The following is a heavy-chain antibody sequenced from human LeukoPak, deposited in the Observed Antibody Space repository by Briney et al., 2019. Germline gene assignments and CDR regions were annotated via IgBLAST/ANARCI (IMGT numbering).Heavy chain of an antibody. CDR3: AKDAAGAFFGWFDP. V-gene: IGHV3-30*02. CDR1: GFTFSSYG. CDR2: IRYDGSNK. D-gene: IGHD3-3*01. Sequence: PGGSLRLSCAASGFTFSSYGMHWVRQAPGKGLEWVAFIRYDGSNKYYADSVKGRFTISRDNSKNTLYLQMNSLRAEDTAVYYCAKDAAGAFFGWFDPWGQGTLVTVSS. J-gene: IGHJ5*02.